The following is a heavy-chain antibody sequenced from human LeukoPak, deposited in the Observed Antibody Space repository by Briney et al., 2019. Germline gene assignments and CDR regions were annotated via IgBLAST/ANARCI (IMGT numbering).Heavy chain of an antibody. D-gene: IGHD2-2*01. CDR1: GFTVGTNS. Sequence: PGGSLRLSCAASGFTVGTNSMSWVRQSPGKGLEWVSVIYSGGSTYYADSVNGRFTISRDNSRNTLFLQMNSLRAEDTALYYCASAREYCGSAECYGYFHHWGQGTLVTVSS. V-gene: IGHV3-53*01. CDR2: IYSGGST. J-gene: IGHJ1*01. CDR3: ASAREYCGSAECYGYFHH.